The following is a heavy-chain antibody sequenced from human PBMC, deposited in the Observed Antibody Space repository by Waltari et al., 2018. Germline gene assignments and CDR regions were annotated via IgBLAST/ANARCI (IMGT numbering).Heavy chain of an antibody. Sequence: QVQLVESGGGVVQPGRSLRLSCAASGFTFSSYGMHWVRQAPGKGMEWVAVIWYDGSNKYYADSVKGRFTISRDNSKNTLYLQMNSLRAEDTAMYYCAKEHDHSRFMDVWGKGTTVTVSS. J-gene: IGHJ6*03. V-gene: IGHV3-30*18. CDR2: IWYDGSNK. CDR1: GFTFSSYG. CDR3: AKEHDHSRFMDV. D-gene: IGHD4-4*01.